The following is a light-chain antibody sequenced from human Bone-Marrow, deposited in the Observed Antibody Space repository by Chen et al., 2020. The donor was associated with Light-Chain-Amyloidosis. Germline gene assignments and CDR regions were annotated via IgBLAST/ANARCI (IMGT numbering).Light chain of an antibody. V-gene: IGLV3-25*03. J-gene: IGLJ2*01. CDR1: DLPTKY. Sequence: SYELPHPPSVSVSPGPTARLTCSGDDLPTKYAYWYQQKPGQAPVLVIHRDTERPSGISERFSGSSSGTTATLTISGVQAEDEADYHCQSADSSGTYEVIFGGGTKLTVL. CDR2: RDT. CDR3: QSADSSGTYEVI.